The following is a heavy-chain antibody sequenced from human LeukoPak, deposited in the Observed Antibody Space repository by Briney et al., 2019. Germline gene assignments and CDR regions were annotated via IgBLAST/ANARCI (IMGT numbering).Heavy chain of an antibody. V-gene: IGHV3-9*01. CDR1: GFTFDDYA. CDR3: AKAPSRLAYVMDV. CDR2: ISWNSGCI. Sequence: PGGSLRLSCADSGFTFDDYAMHWVRQAPGKGLEWVSGISWNSGCIGYADSVKGRFTISRDNAKNSLYLQMNTLRAEDTALYYCAKAPSRLAYVMDVWGQGTTVTVSS. J-gene: IGHJ6*02. D-gene: IGHD2-21*01.